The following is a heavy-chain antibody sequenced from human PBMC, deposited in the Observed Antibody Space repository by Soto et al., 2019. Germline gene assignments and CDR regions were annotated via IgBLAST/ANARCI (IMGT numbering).Heavy chain of an antibody. CDR3: ARAVGYCSGGSCSATAFDI. D-gene: IGHD2-15*01. Sequence: SETLSLTCAVYGGSFSGYYWSWIRQPPGKGLEWIGEINHSGSTNYNPSLKSRVTISVDTSKNQFSLKLSSVTAADTAVYHCARAVGYCSGGSCSATAFDIWGQGTMVTVSS. CDR2: INHSGST. V-gene: IGHV4-34*01. CDR1: GGSFSGYY. J-gene: IGHJ3*02.